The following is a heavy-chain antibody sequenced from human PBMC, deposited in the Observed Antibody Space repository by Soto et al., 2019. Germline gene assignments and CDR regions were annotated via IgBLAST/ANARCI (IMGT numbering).Heavy chain of an antibody. D-gene: IGHD4-4*01. CDR2: IYYSGST. CDR1: GGSISSGGFY. CDR3: ARVLLGTTVENWFDP. Sequence: QVQLQESGPGLVKPSQTLSLTCTVSGGSISSGGFYWSWIRQHPGKGLEWIGYIYYSGSTYYNPSLKSRVTISVDTSKNQFSLKLSSVTAADTAVYYCARVLLGTTVENWFDPWGQGTLVTVSS. V-gene: IGHV4-31*03. J-gene: IGHJ5*02.